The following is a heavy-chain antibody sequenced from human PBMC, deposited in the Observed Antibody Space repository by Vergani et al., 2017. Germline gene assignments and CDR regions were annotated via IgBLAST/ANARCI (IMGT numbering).Heavy chain of an antibody. J-gene: IGHJ4*02. CDR2: ISSSSSYT. V-gene: IGHV3-11*05. D-gene: IGHD3-22*01. CDR3: ARAATYYYDSSGYXSDY. Sequence: QVQLVESGGGLVKPGGSLRLSCAASGFTFSDYYMSWIRQAPGKGLEWVSYISSSSSYTNYADSVKGRFTISRDNAKNSLYLQMNSLRAEDTAVYYCARAATYYYDSSGYXSDYWGQGTLVTVSS. CDR1: GFTFSDYY.